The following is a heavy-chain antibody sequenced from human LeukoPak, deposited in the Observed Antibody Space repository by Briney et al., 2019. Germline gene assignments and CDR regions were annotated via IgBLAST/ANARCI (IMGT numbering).Heavy chain of an antibody. Sequence: SETLSLTCAVYGGSFSGYYWSWIRQPPGKGLEWIGEINHSGSTNYNPSLRSRVAISVDTSKNQFSLKLSSVTAADTAVYYCARHFPLAVAGLYYYYYMDVWGKGTTVTVSS. J-gene: IGHJ6*03. V-gene: IGHV4-34*01. CDR3: ARHFPLAVAGLYYYYYMDV. D-gene: IGHD6-19*01. CDR2: INHSGST. CDR1: GGSFSGYY.